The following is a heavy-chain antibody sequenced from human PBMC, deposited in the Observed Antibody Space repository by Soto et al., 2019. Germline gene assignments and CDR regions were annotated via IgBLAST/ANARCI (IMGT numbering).Heavy chain of an antibody. J-gene: IGHJ6*02. CDR1: GFTVSSNY. CDR3: ARDGQLDDYYYYGMDV. Sequence: AGGSLRLSCAASGFTVSSNYMSWVRQAPGKGLEWVSVIYSGGSTYYADSVKGRFTISRDNSKNTLYLQMNSLRAEDTAVYYCARDGQLDDYYYYGMDVWGQGTTVTVSS. V-gene: IGHV3-53*01. CDR2: IYSGGST. D-gene: IGHD6-13*01.